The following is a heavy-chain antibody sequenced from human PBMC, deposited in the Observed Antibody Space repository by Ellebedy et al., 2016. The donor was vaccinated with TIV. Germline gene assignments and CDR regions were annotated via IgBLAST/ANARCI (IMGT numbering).Heavy chain of an antibody. CDR2: ISGSCGST. CDR3: AKELVRGVITTYYYYGMDV. Sequence: PGGSLRLSCAASGFTFSSYAMSWVRQAPGKGLEWVSTISGSCGSTYYADSVKGRFTISRDNSKNTLYLQMNSLRAEDTAVYYCAKELVRGVITTYYYYGMDVWGQGTTVTVSS. D-gene: IGHD3-10*01. V-gene: IGHV3-23*01. J-gene: IGHJ6*02. CDR1: GFTFSSYA.